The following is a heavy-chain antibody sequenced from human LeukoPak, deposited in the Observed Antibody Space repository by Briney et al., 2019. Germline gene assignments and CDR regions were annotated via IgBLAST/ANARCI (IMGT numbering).Heavy chain of an antibody. D-gene: IGHD4-23*01. Sequence: PGGSLRLSCAASGFTVSSSYMSWVRQAPGKGPEWVANIRQDDSEKNYVDSVKGRFTISRDNAKFSLYLQMSSLRAEDTAVYYCATDRKVGTWDPRFNYWGQGTLVTVSS. CDR2: IRQDDSEK. CDR1: GFTVSSSY. CDR3: ATDRKVGTWDPRFNY. J-gene: IGHJ4*02. V-gene: IGHV3-7*01.